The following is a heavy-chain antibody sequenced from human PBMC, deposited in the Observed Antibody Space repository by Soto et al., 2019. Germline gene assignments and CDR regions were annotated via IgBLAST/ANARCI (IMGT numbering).Heavy chain of an antibody. J-gene: IGHJ4*02. CDR3: ARSPLLDNGDYDY. Sequence: ASVKVSCKASGYTFTGYYMHWVRQAPGQGLEWMGWINPNSGGTNYAQKFQGRVTMTGDTSISTAHMELSRLRSDDTAVYYCARSPLLDNGDYDYWGQGTLVTVSS. CDR2: INPNSGGT. D-gene: IGHD4-17*01. V-gene: IGHV1-2*02. CDR1: GYTFTGYY.